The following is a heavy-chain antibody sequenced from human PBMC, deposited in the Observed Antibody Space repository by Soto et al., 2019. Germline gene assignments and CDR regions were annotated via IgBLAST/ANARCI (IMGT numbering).Heavy chain of an antibody. Sequence: KLSRKVVGGGLSVDISSWLLHAPGQGLEWKGGIILPFGTANYAQKFQGRVTITADESMTTAYMELSGLRSEDTAVYYCARGPDYAGYFDYWGQGTLVTVSS. CDR2: IILPFGTA. V-gene: IGHV1-69*01. CDR3: ARGPDYAGYFDY. D-gene: IGHD4-17*01. CDR1: GGGLSVDI. J-gene: IGHJ4*02.